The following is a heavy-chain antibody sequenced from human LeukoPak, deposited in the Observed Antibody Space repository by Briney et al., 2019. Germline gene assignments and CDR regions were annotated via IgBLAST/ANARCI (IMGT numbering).Heavy chain of an antibody. J-gene: IGHJ4*02. CDR1: GFTFTDFY. D-gene: IGHD1-26*01. Sequence: GGSLRLSCAASGFTFTDFYMTWSRQAPGKGLQWVAYISDGGTTVNYADSVKGRFSVSRHKTENSLYLQMNSLRGEDTGFYYCARNDGADFWGRGTLLSVSS. CDR3: ARNDGADF. V-gene: IGHV3-11*04. CDR2: ISDGGTTV.